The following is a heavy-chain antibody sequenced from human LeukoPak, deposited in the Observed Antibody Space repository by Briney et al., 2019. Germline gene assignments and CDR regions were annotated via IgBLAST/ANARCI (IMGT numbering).Heavy chain of an antibody. CDR2: INPSGGST. CDR1: GYTFTSYY. CDR3: AQQLSGPSDCGGDCYPFPLDP. V-gene: IGHV1-46*01. D-gene: IGHD2-21*02. Sequence: GASVKVSCKASGYTFTSYYMHWVRQAPGQGLEWMGIINPSGGSTSYAQKFLGRVTMTRDTSTSTVYMELSSLRSEDTAVYYCAQQLSGPSDCGGDCYPFPLDPWGQGTLVTVSS. J-gene: IGHJ5*02.